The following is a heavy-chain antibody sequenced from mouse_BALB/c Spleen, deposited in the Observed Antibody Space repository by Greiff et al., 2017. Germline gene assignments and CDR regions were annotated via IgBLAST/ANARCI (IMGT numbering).Heavy chain of an antibody. CDR2: INPSNGGT. V-gene: IGHV1S81*02. J-gene: IGHJ3*01. Sequence: QVQLQQSGAELVKPGASVKLSCKASGYTFTSYYMYWVKQRPGQGLEWIGEINPSNGGTNFNEKFKSKATLTVDKSSSTAYMQLSSLTSEDSAVYYCTKWDGDFAYWGQGTLVTVSA. CDR3: TKWDGDFAY. D-gene: IGHD2-13*01. CDR1: GYTFTSYY.